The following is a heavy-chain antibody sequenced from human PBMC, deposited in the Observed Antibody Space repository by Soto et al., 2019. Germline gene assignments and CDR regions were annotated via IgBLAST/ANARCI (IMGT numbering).Heavy chain of an antibody. J-gene: IGHJ4*02. Sequence: QVQLVESGGGVVQPGRSLRLSCAASGFTFSSYGMHWVRQAPGKGLEWVAVISYDGSNKYYADSVKGRFTISRDNSKNTLYLQMNSLRAGDTAVYYCAKDRGAGPDFDYWGQGTLVTVSS. V-gene: IGHV3-30*18. CDR2: ISYDGSNK. D-gene: IGHD3-10*01. CDR3: AKDRGAGPDFDY. CDR1: GFTFSSYG.